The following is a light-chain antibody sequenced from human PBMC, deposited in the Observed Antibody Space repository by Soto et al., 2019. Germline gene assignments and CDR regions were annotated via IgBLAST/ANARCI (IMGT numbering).Light chain of an antibody. CDR1: QSISNY. J-gene: IGKJ1*01. CDR3: QESYSTPRT. CDR2: AAS. V-gene: IGKV1-39*01. Sequence: DIQMTQSPSSLSASVGDRVTITCRASQSISNYLNWYQQKPGKAPKLLMYAASSLQSGVPSRFGGSRSGTDFTLTISSLQPEDFATYYCQESYSTPRTFGQGTKVEIK.